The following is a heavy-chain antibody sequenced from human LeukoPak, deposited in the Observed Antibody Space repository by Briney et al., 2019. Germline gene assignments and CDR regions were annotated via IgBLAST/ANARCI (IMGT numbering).Heavy chain of an antibody. CDR1: GFTFSSYA. J-gene: IGHJ6*03. D-gene: IGHD3-10*01. CDR3: VKFRGIQHYNYHMDV. V-gene: IGHV3-23*01. CDR2: LTGSGGNT. Sequence: GGSLRLSYAASGFTFSSYAMSWVRQAPGKGLEWVSGLTGSGGNTCYADSVKARFTISRDNSKTTLSLQMNSLRAEDAAVYYCVKFRGIQHYNYHMDVWGKGTTVTVSS.